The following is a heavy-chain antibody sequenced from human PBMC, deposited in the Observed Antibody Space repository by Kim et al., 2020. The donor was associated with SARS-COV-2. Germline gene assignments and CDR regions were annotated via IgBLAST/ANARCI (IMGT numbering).Heavy chain of an antibody. CDR3: TRTMVRGVIPPYYYYYGMDV. D-gene: IGHD3-10*01. Sequence: GGSLRLSCAASGFTFSGSAMHWVRQASGKGLEWVGRIRSKANSYATAYAASVKGRFTISRDDSKNTAYLQMNSLKTEDTAVYYCTRTMVRGVIPPYYYYYGMDVWGQGTTVTVSS. CDR1: GFTFSGSA. V-gene: IGHV3-73*01. CDR2: IRSKANSYAT. J-gene: IGHJ6*02.